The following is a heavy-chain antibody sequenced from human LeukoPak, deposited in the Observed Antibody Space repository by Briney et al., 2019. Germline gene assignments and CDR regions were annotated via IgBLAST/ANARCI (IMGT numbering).Heavy chain of an antibody. V-gene: IGHV4-30-2*01. Sequence: SETLSLTCAVSGASISSGDYSWGWVRQPPGKGLEWIGYVHHSGNTFSSPSLVSRVTMSVDRSKNHFSLNLSSVSAADTAVYYCATVSRYGSYFAYWGPGTLVTVSS. CDR1: GASISSGDYS. CDR3: ATVSRYGSYFAY. CDR2: VHHSGNT. D-gene: IGHD5-18*01. J-gene: IGHJ4*01.